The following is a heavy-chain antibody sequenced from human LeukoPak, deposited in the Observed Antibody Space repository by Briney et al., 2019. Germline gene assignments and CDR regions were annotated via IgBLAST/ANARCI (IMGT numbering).Heavy chain of an antibody. Sequence: GGSLRLSCAASGFTFSSYAMSRVRQAPGKGLEWVSAISGSGGSTYYADSVKGRFTISRDNSKNTLYLQMNSLRAEDTAVYYCAKKRAGSTSQPTDYWGQGTLVTVSS. CDR2: ISGSGGST. D-gene: IGHD2-2*01. CDR3: AKKRAGSTSQPTDY. J-gene: IGHJ4*02. CDR1: GFTFSSYA. V-gene: IGHV3-23*01.